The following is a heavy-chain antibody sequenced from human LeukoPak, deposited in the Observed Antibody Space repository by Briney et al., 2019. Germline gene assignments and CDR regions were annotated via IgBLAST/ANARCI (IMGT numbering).Heavy chain of an antibody. CDR1: GFTFSSYA. D-gene: IGHD2-21*01. J-gene: IGHJ5*02. V-gene: IGHV3-30-3*01. CDR3: AREVEVRENWFDP. Sequence: PGGSLRLSCAASGFTFSSYAMHWVRQAPGKGLEWVAVISYDGSNKYYADSVKGRFTISRDNSKNTLYLQMNSLRAEDTAVYYCAREVEVRENWFDPWGQGTLVTVSS. CDR2: ISYDGSNK.